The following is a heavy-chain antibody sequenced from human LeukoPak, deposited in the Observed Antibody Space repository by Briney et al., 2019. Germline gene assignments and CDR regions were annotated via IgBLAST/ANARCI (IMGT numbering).Heavy chain of an antibody. V-gene: IGHV4-4*07. CDR2: IYSTGST. CDR3: ARDRVRGRTTAFDY. D-gene: IGHD1-14*01. CDR1: GGSISNYY. Sequence: SETLSLTCTVSGGSISNYYWTWIRQPAGKGLERIGRIYSTGSTNYNPSLESRVTMSVDTSKNQFSLKLSSVTAADTAVYYCARDRVRGRTTAFDYWGQGTLVTVSS. J-gene: IGHJ4*02.